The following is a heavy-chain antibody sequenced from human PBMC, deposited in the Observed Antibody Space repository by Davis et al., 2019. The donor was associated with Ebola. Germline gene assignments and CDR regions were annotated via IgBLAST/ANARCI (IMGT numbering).Heavy chain of an antibody. CDR1: GYTFTSYG. J-gene: IGHJ6*02. V-gene: IGHV1-18*01. CDR3: ARDRVIVVVPAAINYYYGMDV. D-gene: IGHD2-2*02. CDR2: ISAYNGNT. Sequence: AASVKVSCKASGYTFTSYGISWVRQAPGQGLEWMGWISAYNGNTNYAQKLQGRVTMTTDTSTSTAYMELKSLRSDDTAVYYCARDRVIVVVPAAINYYYGMDVWGQGTTVTVSS.